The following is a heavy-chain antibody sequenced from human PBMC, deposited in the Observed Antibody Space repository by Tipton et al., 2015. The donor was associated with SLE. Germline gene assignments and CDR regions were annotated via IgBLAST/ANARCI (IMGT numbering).Heavy chain of an antibody. CDR3: ASAVVVNNDWYFDL. Sequence: TLSLTCAVSGYSISSGYYWGWIRQPPGKGLEWIGSIYHSGSTYYNPSPKSRVTISVDTSKNRFSLKLSSVTAADTAVYYCASAVVVNNDWYFDLWGRGTLVTVSS. CDR1: GYSISSGYY. D-gene: IGHD3-22*01. V-gene: IGHV4-38-2*01. CDR2: IYHSGST. J-gene: IGHJ2*01.